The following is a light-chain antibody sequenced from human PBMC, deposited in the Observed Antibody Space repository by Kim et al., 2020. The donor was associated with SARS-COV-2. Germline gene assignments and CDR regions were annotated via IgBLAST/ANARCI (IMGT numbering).Light chain of an antibody. J-gene: IGKJ1*01. V-gene: IGKV3-20*01. CDR2: GAS. CDR1: QSLTNTY. Sequence: EIVLTQSPGTLSLSPGERATLSCRASQSLTNTYLAWYQQKPDQAPRLLIYGASKRATGIPERFSGSGSGTDFTLTISRLEPEDFAVYYCQQYGDSLTWAFGQGTKVDIK. CDR3: QQYGDSLTWA.